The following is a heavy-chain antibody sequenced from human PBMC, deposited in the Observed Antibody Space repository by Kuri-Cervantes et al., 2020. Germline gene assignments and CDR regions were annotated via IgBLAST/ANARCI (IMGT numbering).Heavy chain of an antibody. CDR2: INPNSGGT. Sequence: ASVKVSCKASGYTFTGYYMHWVRQAPGQGLERMGWINPNSGGTNYAQKFQGRVTMTRDTSISTAYMELSRLRSDDTAVYYCARVGTVTTTVFDYWGQGTLVTVSS. V-gene: IGHV1-2*02. D-gene: IGHD4-11*01. CDR3: ARVGTVTTTVFDY. CDR1: GYTFTGYY. J-gene: IGHJ4*02.